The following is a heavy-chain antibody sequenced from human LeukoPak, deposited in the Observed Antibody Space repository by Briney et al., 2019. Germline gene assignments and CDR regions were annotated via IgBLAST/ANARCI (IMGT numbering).Heavy chain of an antibody. CDR2: IKQDGSEK. CDR1: GFTFSSYW. D-gene: IGHD6-13*01. V-gene: IGHV3-7*03. J-gene: IGHJ4*02. CDR3: AKGGVAAAGFPFDY. Sequence: GGSLRLSCAASGFTFSSYWMSWVRQAPGKGLEWVANIKQDGSEKYYVDSVKGRFTISRDNSKNTLYLQMNSLRAEDTAVYYCAKGGVAAAGFPFDYWGQGTLVTVSS.